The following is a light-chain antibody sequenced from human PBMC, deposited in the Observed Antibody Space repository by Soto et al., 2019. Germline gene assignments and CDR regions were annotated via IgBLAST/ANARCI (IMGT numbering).Light chain of an antibody. J-gene: IGLJ2*01. Sequence: QSVLTQPPSASGTPGQRVTISCSGSRFNIGRNTVNWYQQLPGSAPKLLIYSNNQRPSGVPDRFSGSRSGTPASLAISGLQSEDEADYYCAAWDDSLNGVVFGGGTKLTVL. CDR2: SNN. V-gene: IGLV1-44*01. CDR3: AAWDDSLNGVV. CDR1: RFNIGRNT.